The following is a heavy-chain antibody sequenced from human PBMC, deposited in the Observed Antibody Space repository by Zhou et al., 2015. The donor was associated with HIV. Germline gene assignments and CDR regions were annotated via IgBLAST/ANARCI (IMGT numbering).Heavy chain of an antibody. J-gene: IGHJ4*02. CDR1: GFNFNSYT. CDR3: AKATYGSGSSYPFDY. V-gene: IGHV3-43*01. D-gene: IGHD3-10*01. CDR2: INSDGSST. Sequence: EVQLVESGGALVKPGQSLRLSCAASGFNFNSYTMNWVRQTPGKGLVWVSRINSDGSSTTYADSVKGRFTISRDNSKNSLYLQMNSLRTEDTALYYCAKATYGSGSSYPFDYWGQGTLVTVSS.